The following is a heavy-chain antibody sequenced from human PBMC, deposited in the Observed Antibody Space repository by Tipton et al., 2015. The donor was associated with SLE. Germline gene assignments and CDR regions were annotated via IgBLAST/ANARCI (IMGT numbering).Heavy chain of an antibody. V-gene: IGHV1-46*01. D-gene: IGHD2-2*01. CDR3: ARRHCSTASCYFGGDAFDT. CDR2: VAPSNGGT. J-gene: IGHJ3*02. Sequence: QLVQSGAEVKEPGASVKISCTASGYTFANHFIHWVRQAPGQGLQWMGLVAPSNGGTMSTLIFQGRLTMTSDTSTNTFFMELSSLTSEDTAVYYCARRHCSTASCYFGGDAFDTWGQGTLVSVSS. CDR1: GYTFANHF.